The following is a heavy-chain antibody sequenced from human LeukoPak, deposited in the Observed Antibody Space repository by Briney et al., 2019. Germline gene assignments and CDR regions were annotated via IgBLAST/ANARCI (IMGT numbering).Heavy chain of an antibody. D-gene: IGHD3-22*01. CDR2: ISSSGSTI. CDR3: ARDMGDDSSGYYPSLFFDY. CDR1: GFTFRDYY. V-gene: IGHV3-11*01. Sequence: GGSLRLSCAASGFTFRDYYMSWIRQAPGKGLEWVSYISSSGSTIYYADSVKGRFTISRDNAKNSLYLQMNSLRAEDTAVYYCARDMGDDSSGYYPSLFFDYWGQGTLVTVSS. J-gene: IGHJ4*02.